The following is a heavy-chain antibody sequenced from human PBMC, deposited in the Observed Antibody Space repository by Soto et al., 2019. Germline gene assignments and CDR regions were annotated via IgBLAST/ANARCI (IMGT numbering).Heavy chain of an antibody. CDR1: GFTFSSYG. CDR2: ISYDGSNK. D-gene: IGHD6-6*01. J-gene: IGHJ6*02. V-gene: IGHV3-30*18. CDR3: AKEFVEQLVRGPYYYYGMDV. Sequence: PGGSLRLSCAASGFTFSSYGMHWVRQAPGKGLEWVAVISYDGSNKYYADSVKGRFTISRDNSENTLYLQMNSLRAEDTAVYYCAKEFVEQLVRGPYYYYGMDVWGQGTTVTVSS.